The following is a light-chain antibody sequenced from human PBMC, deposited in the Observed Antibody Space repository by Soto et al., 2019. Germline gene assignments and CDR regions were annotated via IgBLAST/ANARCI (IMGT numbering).Light chain of an antibody. J-gene: IGKJ3*01. CDR2: AAS. CDR3: QQANSFPFT. V-gene: IGKV1-12*01. CDR1: QGISSW. Sequence: DIQMTQSPSSVSAYVGDKITITCRASQGISSWLAWYQQKPGQPPKLLIYAASNLHSGVPSRFSGSGSGTEFTLTISRLQPEDFATYYCQQANSFPFTFGPGTKVDIK.